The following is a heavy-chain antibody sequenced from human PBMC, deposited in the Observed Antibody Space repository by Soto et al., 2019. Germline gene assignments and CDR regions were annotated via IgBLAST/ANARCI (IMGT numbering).Heavy chain of an antibody. V-gene: IGHV4-59*08. D-gene: IGHD6-25*01. CDR2: IYYSGST. CDR1: GGSISGYY. J-gene: IGHJ4*02. CDR3: ARLSGNLEFL. Sequence: PGTLSLTCTVSGGSISGYYWTWIRQPPGKGLEWIGYIYYSGSTNYNPSLKSRVTISVDTSKNQFSLKLSSVTAADTAVYYCARLSGNLEFLWGQGTLVTVSS.